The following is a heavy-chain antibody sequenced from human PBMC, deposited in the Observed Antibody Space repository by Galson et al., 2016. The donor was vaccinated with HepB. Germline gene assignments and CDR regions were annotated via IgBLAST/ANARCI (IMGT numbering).Heavy chain of an antibody. CDR2: IYYSGST. V-gene: IGHV4-31*03. CDR1: GGSISSVGYY. D-gene: IGHD5-18*01. Sequence: TLSLTCTVSGGSISSVGYYWSWIRQHPGKGLEWIGYIYYSGSTYYTPSLKSRVIISVDTSKNQFSLKLSSVTAADTAVYYCARDRSYGLGTLDYWGQGTLVTVSS. J-gene: IGHJ4*02. CDR3: ARDRSYGLGTLDY.